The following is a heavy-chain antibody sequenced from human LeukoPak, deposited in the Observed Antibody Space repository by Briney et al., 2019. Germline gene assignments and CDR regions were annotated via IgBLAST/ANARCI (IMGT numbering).Heavy chain of an antibody. CDR1: GFTFSSYG. CDR3: ARDVPYYDSSGYSDY. Sequence: GGSLRLSCAASGFTFSSYGMHWVRQAPGKGLEWVAFIRYDGSNKYYADSVKGRFTISRDNAKNSLYLQMNSLRAEDTAVYYCARDVPYYDSSGYSDYWGQGTLVTVSS. V-gene: IGHV3-30*02. D-gene: IGHD3-22*01. CDR2: IRYDGSNK. J-gene: IGHJ4*02.